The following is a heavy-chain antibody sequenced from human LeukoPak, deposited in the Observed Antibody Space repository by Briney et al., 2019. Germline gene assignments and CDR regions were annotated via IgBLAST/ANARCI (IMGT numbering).Heavy chain of an antibody. CDR1: GFSFSSYG. Sequence: GGSLRLSCAASGFSFSSYGMHWVRQAPGKGLEWVAVIPYDGSNTYYADSVKGRFTISRDNSKNTLYLQMNSLRVEDSAVYYCAKNTKPTLVTPDFWGQGTLVTVSS. J-gene: IGHJ4*02. CDR2: IPYDGSNT. D-gene: IGHD4-23*01. CDR3: AKNTKPTLVTPDF. V-gene: IGHV3-30*18.